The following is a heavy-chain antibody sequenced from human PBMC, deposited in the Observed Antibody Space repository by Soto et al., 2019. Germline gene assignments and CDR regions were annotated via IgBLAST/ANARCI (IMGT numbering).Heavy chain of an antibody. J-gene: IGHJ4*02. CDR3: GEYQYCSSAGRPH. D-gene: IGHD6-6*01. Sequence: QLQLQESGPGLVKPSETLSLTCTVSGGSISSSSYYWGWIRQPPGKGMEWIGSIYYSGSTYYNPSVKVRVLKSEDTSKEQSALKLSAGTAAGTAVYYWGEYQYCSSAGRPHWGQGTLVTVSS. V-gene: IGHV4-39*01. CDR1: GGSISSSSYY. CDR2: IYYSGST.